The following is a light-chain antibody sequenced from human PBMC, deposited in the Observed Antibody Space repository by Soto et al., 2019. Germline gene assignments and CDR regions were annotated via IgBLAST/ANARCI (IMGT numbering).Light chain of an antibody. J-gene: IGLJ1*01. CDR2: EDT. Sequence: QSALTQPASVSGSPGQSITISCTGTSSDVGAYNYVSWYQQLPDKAPKLMIHEDTKRPSGVSNRFSGSKSGNTASLTISGLQAEDEADYYCCSYAGSSTFVFGTGTKLTVL. V-gene: IGLV2-23*01. CDR3: CSYAGSSTFV. CDR1: SSDVGAYNY.